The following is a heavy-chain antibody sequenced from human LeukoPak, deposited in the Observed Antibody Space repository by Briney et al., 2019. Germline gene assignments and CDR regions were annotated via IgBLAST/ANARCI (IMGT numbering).Heavy chain of an antibody. CDR3: ARVSCTNGVCYGFDF. CDR2: IKQDGSEK. V-gene: IGHV3-7*01. Sequence: PGGSLRLSCAASGFTFSRYWISWVRQAPGKGLEWVANIKQDGSEKYYVDYVKGRFTISRDNAKNSLFLQMNSLRGEDTAVYYCARVSCTNGVCYGFDFWGQGTLVTVYS. CDR1: GFTFSRYW. D-gene: IGHD2-8*01. J-gene: IGHJ4*02.